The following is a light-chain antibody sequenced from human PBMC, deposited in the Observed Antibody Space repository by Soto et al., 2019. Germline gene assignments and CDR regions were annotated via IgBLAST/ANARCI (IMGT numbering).Light chain of an antibody. J-gene: IGKJ1*01. CDR3: QQYGSSRT. CDR1: QSVSSSY. Sequence: EIVLTQSPDTLSLSPGERATLSCRASQSVSSSYLAWYQQKPGQAPRLLIYGASSRATGIPDRFSGSGSGTDFTITISRLEPEDFAVYYCQQYGSSRTFGQGTKVEIK. CDR2: GAS. V-gene: IGKV3-20*01.